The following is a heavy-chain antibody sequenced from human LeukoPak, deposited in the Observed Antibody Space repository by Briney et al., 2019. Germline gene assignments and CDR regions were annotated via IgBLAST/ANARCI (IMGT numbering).Heavy chain of an antibody. CDR1: GGSISSYY. V-gene: IGHV4-59*12. Sequence: SETLSLTCTVSGGSISSYYWSWIRQPPGKGLEWIGYIYYSGSTYYNPSLKSRVTISVDTSKNQFSLKLSSVTAADTAVYYCARVLDDDGGVDYWGQGTLVTVSS. J-gene: IGHJ4*02. CDR3: ARVLDDDGGVDY. CDR2: IYYSGST. D-gene: IGHD3-3*02.